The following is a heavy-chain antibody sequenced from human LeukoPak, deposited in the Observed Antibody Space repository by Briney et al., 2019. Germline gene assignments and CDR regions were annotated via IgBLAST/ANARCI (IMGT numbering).Heavy chain of an antibody. D-gene: IGHD2-2*01. CDR1: GFTFSSYA. J-gene: IGHJ4*02. Sequence: GGSLRLSCAASGFTFSSYAMTWVRQAPGKGLEWVSAISGSGGSTYYADSVKGRFTISRDNSKNTPYLQMNSLRAEDTAVYYCAKDVRYCSSTSCYPENLDYWGQGTLVTVSS. V-gene: IGHV3-23*01. CDR3: AKDVRYCSSTSCYPENLDY. CDR2: ISGSGGST.